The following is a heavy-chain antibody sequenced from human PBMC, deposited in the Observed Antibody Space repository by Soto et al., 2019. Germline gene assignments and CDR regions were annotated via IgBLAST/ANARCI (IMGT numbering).Heavy chain of an antibody. Sequence: SQTISLTCAICGDRASRTSAAWKWCRQSPSRGLEWLGRTYYRFKWYNDYAVSVNSRITINPDTSRNQFSLQTNSVTDAETTVYNCARSGAYGHYHYYDMDVW. D-gene: IGHD4-17*01. CDR3: ARSGAYGHYHYYDMDV. CDR1: GDRASRTSAA. CDR2: TYYRFKWYN. J-gene: IGHJ6*01. V-gene: IGHV6-1*01.